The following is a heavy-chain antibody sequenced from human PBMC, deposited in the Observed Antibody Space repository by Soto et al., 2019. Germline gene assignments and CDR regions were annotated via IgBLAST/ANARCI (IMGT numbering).Heavy chain of an antibody. Sequence: SLRLSCAASGFTFSSYSMNWVRQAPGKGLEWVSSISSSSSYIYYADSVKGRFTISRDNSKNSLYLQMNSLRAEDTAVYYCAKDELDCSGGSCYSNTYYYYYMDVWGKGTTVTVSS. CDR1: GFTFSSYS. D-gene: IGHD2-15*01. CDR2: ISSSSSYI. V-gene: IGHV3-21*01. J-gene: IGHJ6*03. CDR3: AKDELDCSGGSCYSNTYYYYYMDV.